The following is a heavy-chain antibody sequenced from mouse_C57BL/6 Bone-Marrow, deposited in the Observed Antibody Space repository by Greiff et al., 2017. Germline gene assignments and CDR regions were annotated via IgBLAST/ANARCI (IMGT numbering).Heavy chain of an antibody. Sequence: QVQLQQPGAELVKPGASVKLSCKASGYTFTSYWMHWVKQRPGQGLEWIGMIHPNSGSTNYNEKFKSKATLTVDQSSSTAYMQLSSLTSEDSAVYYCASPYDYGSYFDYWGQGTTLTVSS. D-gene: IGHD2-4*01. CDR3: ASPYDYGSYFDY. CDR1: GYTFTSYW. J-gene: IGHJ2*01. CDR2: IHPNSGST. V-gene: IGHV1-64*01.